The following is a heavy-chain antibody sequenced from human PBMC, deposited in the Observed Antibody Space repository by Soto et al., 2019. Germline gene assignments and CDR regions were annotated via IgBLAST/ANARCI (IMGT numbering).Heavy chain of an antibody. J-gene: IGHJ5*02. Sequence: QVQLQQWGAGLLKPSETLSLTCAVYGGSFSGYYWSWIRQPPGKGLEWIGEINHSGSTNYIPSLKSRVTISVDTSKNQFSLKLISVTAADTAVYYCARSSSAVPFWFDPWGQGTLVTVSS. D-gene: IGHD1-26*01. CDR3: ARSSSAVPFWFDP. V-gene: IGHV4-34*01. CDR2: INHSGST. CDR1: GGSFSGYY.